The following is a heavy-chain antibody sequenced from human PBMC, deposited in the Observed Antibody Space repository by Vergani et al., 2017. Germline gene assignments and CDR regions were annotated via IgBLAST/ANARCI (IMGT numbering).Heavy chain of an antibody. CDR3: ASESSCTNGVCYIIDY. V-gene: IGHV1-69*01. CDR1: GGTFSSYA. D-gene: IGHD2-8*01. CDR2: IIPIFGTA. Sequence: QVQLVQSGAEVKKPGSSVKVSCKASGGTFSSYAISWVRQAPGQGLEWMGGIIPIFGTANYAQKFQGRVTITADESTSTAYMELSSLRSEDTAVYYGASESSCTNGVCYIIDYWGQGTLVTVSS. J-gene: IGHJ4*02.